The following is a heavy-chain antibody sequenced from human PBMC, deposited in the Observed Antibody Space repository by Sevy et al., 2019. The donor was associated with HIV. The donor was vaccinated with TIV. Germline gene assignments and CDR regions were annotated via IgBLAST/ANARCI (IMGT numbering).Heavy chain of an antibody. J-gene: IGHJ4*02. CDR2: ISAYNGNT. D-gene: IGHD3-10*01. V-gene: IGHV1-18*01. Sequence: ASVKVSCKASGYSFTSRGIDWVRQAPGQGLEWLGWISAYNGNTKYGQRLQDRVTMTTDTYASTAYMELRSLRSDDTAVYYCARAGAIWFGESDYWGQGTLVSVSS. CDR1: GYSFTSRG. CDR3: ARAGAIWFGESDY.